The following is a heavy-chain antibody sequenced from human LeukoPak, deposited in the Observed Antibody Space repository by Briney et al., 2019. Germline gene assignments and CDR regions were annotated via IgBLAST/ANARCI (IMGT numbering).Heavy chain of an antibody. CDR2: ISAYNGNT. V-gene: IGHV1-18*01. Sequence: ASVKVSCXASGYTFTSYGISWVRQAHGQGLEWMAWISAYNGNTNYAQKLQGRVTMTTDTSTSTAYMELRSLRSDDTAVYYCARWLQFNDAFDIWGQGTMVTVSS. J-gene: IGHJ3*02. CDR1: GYTFTSYG. CDR3: ARWLQFNDAFDI. D-gene: IGHD5-24*01.